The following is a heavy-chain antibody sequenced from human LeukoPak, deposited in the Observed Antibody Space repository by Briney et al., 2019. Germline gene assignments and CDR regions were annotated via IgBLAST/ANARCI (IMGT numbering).Heavy chain of an antibody. D-gene: IGHD4/OR15-4a*01. CDR2: IDYSGST. CDR3: AREIGGQRLWYHFDL. V-gene: IGHV4-59*01. J-gene: IGHJ4*02. Sequence: SETLSRNCTVSGGSIISYYWSWLRQPPGKGLEGIGCIDYSGSTNYNPSRKSRVTISVDPSKNQFSLKLSSVTAADTAVYYCAREIGGQRLWYHFDLWGQETLVTVSS. CDR1: GGSIISYY.